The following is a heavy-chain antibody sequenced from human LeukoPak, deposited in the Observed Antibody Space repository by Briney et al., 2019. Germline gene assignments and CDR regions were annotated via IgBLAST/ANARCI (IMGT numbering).Heavy chain of an antibody. CDR1: GDSINSYY. V-gene: IGHV4-59*08. J-gene: IGHJ5*02. Sequence: SETLSLTCTVSGDSINSYYWSWIRQPPGKGLEWIGYVLYSGSTNYNPSLKSRVTISVDTSKNQFSLKLSSVTAADTAVYYCARGHEVFDPWGQGTLVTVSS. CDR2: VLYSGST. CDR3: ARGHEVFDP.